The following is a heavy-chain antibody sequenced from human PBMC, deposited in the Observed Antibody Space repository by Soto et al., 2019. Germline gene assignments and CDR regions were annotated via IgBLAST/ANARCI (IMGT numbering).Heavy chain of an antibody. CDR3: ARDFGHGYYLDY. Sequence: EVQLVESGGGLVQPGGSLRLSCVASGFSFSNYNMNWVRQAPGKGLEWVSYITDSSDTVHYADSVRGRFTVSRDNAESSLYLQINSLRDEDTAVYFCARDFGHGYYLDYWGRGTLVTVSS. CDR2: ITDSSDTV. CDR1: GFSFSNYN. J-gene: IGHJ4*02. V-gene: IGHV3-48*02. D-gene: IGHD3-3*01.